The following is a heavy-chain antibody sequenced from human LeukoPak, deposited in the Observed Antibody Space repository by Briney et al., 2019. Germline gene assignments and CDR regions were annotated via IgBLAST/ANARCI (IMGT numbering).Heavy chain of an antibody. CDR2: ISGSGGST. CDR1: GFTFSSYG. D-gene: IGHD5/OR15-5a*01. CDR3: AKDTLRRYYYYMDV. Sequence: GGSLRLSCAASGFTFSSYGMSWVRQAPGKGLEWVSAISGSGGSTYYADSAKGRFTISRDNSKNTLYLQMNSLRAEDTAVYYCAKDTLRRYYYYMDVWGKGTTVTISS. V-gene: IGHV3-23*01. J-gene: IGHJ6*03.